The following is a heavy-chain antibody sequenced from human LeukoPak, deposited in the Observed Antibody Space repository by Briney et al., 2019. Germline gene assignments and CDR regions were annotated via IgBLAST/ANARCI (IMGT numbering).Heavy chain of an antibody. Sequence: PSETLSLTCTVSGGSISSYYWGWIRQPPGKGLEWIGNIYYSGSTNYSPSLKSRVTISIDMSKNRFSLKLSSVTAADTAVYYCARVAAKTVDHWGQGTLVTVSP. CDR1: GGSISSYY. D-gene: IGHD2-15*01. CDR2: IYYSGST. V-gene: IGHV4-59*12. J-gene: IGHJ4*02. CDR3: ARVAAKTVDH.